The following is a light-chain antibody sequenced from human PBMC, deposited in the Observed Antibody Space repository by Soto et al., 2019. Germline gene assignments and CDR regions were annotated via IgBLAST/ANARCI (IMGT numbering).Light chain of an antibody. J-gene: IGLJ1*01. V-gene: IGLV2-14*01. CDR1: SCDIGSYNR. CDR3: SSYTNINTRACV. Sequence: QSVLTQPASVSGSPGQSITISCTGTSCDIGSYNRVSWYQQHPGKAPKLIIYEVTDRPSGVSNRFSGSKSGNTASLTISGLQAEDEAEYYCSSYTNINTRACVFXTGTKPTVL. CDR2: EVT.